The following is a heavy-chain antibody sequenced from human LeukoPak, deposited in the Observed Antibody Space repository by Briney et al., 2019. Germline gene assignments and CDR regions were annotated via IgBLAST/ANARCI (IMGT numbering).Heavy chain of an antibody. J-gene: IGHJ4*02. V-gene: IGHV3-48*04. CDR3: ARDQPYYDYVWGSYRPNALDY. D-gene: IGHD3-16*02. CDR1: GFTFSSYS. CDR2: ISSSSSTI. Sequence: PGGSLRLSCAASGFTFSSYSMNWVRQAPGKGLEWVSYISSSSSTIYYADSVKGRFTISRDNAKNSLYLQMNSLRAEDTAVYYCARDQPYYDYVWGSYRPNALDYWGQGTLVTVSS.